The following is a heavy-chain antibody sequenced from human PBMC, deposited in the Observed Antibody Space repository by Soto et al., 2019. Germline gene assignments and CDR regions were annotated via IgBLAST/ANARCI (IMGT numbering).Heavy chain of an antibody. J-gene: IGHJ6*02. CDR2: ASSSGSD. V-gene: IGHV4-39*07. Sequence: TSETLSLACIVSGVSFRANSYYWGWILQPPGKGLEWIGSASSSGSDHYNLSLKSRVTIKVDTPKNQFSLHVSPVTAADPVVYNCARWPARRSWYGRGDIAMDVWGQGTTVTVSS. CDR3: ARWPARRSWYGRGDIAMDV. CDR1: GVSFRANSYY. D-gene: IGHD2-21*01.